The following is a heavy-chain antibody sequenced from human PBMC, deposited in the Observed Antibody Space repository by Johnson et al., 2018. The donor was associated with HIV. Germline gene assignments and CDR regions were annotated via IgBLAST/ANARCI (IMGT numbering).Heavy chain of an antibody. V-gene: IGHV3-7*03. CDR2: IKQDGSEK. D-gene: IGHD6-6*01. J-gene: IGHJ3*02. CDR1: GFTFITYW. Sequence: MLLVESGGGVVQPGRSLRLSCAASGFTFITYWMSWVRQAPGKGLEWVANIKQDGSEKYYVGSVKGRFTISRDNAKNSLYLQMNSLRVEDTAVYYCASGAYSSSLTFDIWGQGTMVTVSS. CDR3: ASGAYSSSLTFDI.